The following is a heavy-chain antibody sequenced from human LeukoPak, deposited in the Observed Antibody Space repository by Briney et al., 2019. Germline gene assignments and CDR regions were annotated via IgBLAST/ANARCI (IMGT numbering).Heavy chain of an antibody. CDR2: IYYSGST. V-gene: IGHV4-59*01. J-gene: IGHJ4*02. CDR3: ARVAAHGGTYFDY. D-gene: IGHD4-23*01. Sequence: SETLSLTCTVSGGSISSYYWSWIRQPPGKGLEWIGYIYYSGSTNYNPSLKSRVTISVDTSKNQFSLKLSSVTAADTAVYYCARVAAHGGTYFDYWGQGTLVTVSS. CDR1: GGSISSYY.